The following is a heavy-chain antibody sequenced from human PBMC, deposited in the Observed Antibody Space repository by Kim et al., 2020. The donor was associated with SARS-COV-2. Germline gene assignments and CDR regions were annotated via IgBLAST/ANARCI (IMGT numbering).Heavy chain of an antibody. D-gene: IGHD3-22*01. J-gene: IGHJ3*02. Sequence: RFTITRDNAKNSLYLQMNSLRAEDTAVYYCAREGYYYDSSGYYPHAFDIWGQGTMVTVSS. V-gene: IGHV3-11*06. CDR3: AREGYYYDSSGYYPHAFDI.